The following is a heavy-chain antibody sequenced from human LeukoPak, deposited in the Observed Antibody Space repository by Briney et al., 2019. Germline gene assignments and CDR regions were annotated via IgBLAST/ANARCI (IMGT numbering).Heavy chain of an antibody. V-gene: IGHV1-2*02. CDR1: GYTFTGYY. CDR2: INPNSGGT. D-gene: IGHD2-15*01. CDR3: ARFYCSGGSCYRGNFDL. J-gene: IGHJ2*01. Sequence: GASVTVSCTASGYTFTGYYMHWVRQAPGQGLEWMGWINPNSGGTNYAQKFQGRVTMTRDTSISTAYMELSRLRSDDTAVYYCARFYCSGGSCYRGNFDLWGRGTLVTVSS.